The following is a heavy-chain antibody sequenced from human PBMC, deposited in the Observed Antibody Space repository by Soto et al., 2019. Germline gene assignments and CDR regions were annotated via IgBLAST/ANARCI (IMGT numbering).Heavy chain of an antibody. D-gene: IGHD2-2*01. J-gene: IGHJ4*02. Sequence: QVQLVQSGAEVKKPGSSVKVSCKASGGTFSSYTISWVRQAPGQGLEWMGRIIPILGIANYAQKFQGRVTXXAXKXXSTAYMELSSLRSEDTAVYYCARLYCSSTSCYLDYWGQGTLVTVSS. CDR1: GGTFSSYT. CDR3: ARLYCSSTSCYLDY. V-gene: IGHV1-69*02. CDR2: IIPILGIA.